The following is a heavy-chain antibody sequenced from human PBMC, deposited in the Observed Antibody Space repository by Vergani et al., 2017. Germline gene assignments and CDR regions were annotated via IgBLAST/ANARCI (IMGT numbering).Heavy chain of an antibody. CDR3: ARGRGRVVVITDNWFDP. Sequence: QVQLQESGPGLLKPSETLSLTCAVYGGSFSGYYWSWIRQPPGKGLEWIGEINHSGSTNYNPSLKSRVTISVDTSKNQFSLKLSSVTAADTAVYYCARGRGRVVVITDNWFDPWGQGTLVTVSS. J-gene: IGHJ5*02. CDR1: GGSFSGYY. CDR2: INHSGST. D-gene: IGHD3-22*01. V-gene: IGHV4-34*01.